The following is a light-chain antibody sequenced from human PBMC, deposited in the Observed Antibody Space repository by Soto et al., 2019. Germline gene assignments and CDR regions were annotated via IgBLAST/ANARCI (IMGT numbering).Light chain of an antibody. CDR1: QSLVYSDGNTY. CDR3: MQATPWPLYT. Sequence: DVVMTQSPLSLPVTLGQPASISCRSSQSLVYSDGNTYLNWFHQRPGQSPRRLIYKVSNRDSGVPDRLGGRGSGTDFALEISRVEAEDVGVYFCMQATPWPLYTVGQGTKLALK. J-gene: IGKJ2*01. V-gene: IGKV2-30*01. CDR2: KVS.